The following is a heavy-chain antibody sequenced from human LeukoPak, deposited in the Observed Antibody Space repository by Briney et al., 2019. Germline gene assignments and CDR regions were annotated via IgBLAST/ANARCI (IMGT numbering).Heavy chain of an antibody. J-gene: IGHJ4*02. CDR1: GGSISSYY. CDR2: IYYSGST. D-gene: IGHD3-3*01. CDR3: ARGRYDFWSGYYLGYFDY. V-gene: IGHV4-59*01. Sequence: SETLSLTCTVSGGSISSYYWSWIRQPPGKGLEWIGYIYYSGSTNYNPSLKSRVTISVDTSKNQFSLKLSSVTAADTAVYYCARGRYDFWSGYYLGYFDYWGQGTLVTVSS.